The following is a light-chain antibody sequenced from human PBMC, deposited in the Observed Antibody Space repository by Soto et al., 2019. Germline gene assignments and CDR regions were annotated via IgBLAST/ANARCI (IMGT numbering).Light chain of an antibody. CDR1: QSVIYSSNNKHF. Sequence: IVMTQSPDSLAVSLGERATINCKSSQSVIYSSNNKHFLAWYQQKPGQPPKLLIYWASARESGVPDRFIGSASGTDFALTITSLQAEDVAVYYCHQYYTAPWTFGQGTRVEIK. V-gene: IGKV4-1*01. J-gene: IGKJ1*01. CDR3: HQYYTAPWT. CDR2: WAS.